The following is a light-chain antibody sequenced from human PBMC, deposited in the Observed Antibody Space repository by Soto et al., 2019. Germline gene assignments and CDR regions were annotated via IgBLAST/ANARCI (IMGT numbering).Light chain of an antibody. V-gene: IGKV1-39*01. J-gene: IGKJ1*01. CDR1: QSISSY. CDR2: GAT. Sequence: DIQMTQSPPSLSASVGDRVTITCRASQSISSYLNWYQQKPGTTPKLLIYGATSLQSGVASRFSGSGTGTDFTLTISSLQPEDFATYYCQQSYSSYWTFGQATKVEIK. CDR3: QQSYSSYWT.